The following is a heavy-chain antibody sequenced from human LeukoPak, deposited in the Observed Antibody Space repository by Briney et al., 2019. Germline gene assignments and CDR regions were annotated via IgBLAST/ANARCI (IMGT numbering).Heavy chain of an antibody. CDR3: ARDRYGDYAFDF. CDR1: GFTFSSYA. V-gene: IGHV3-30-3*01. CDR2: ISYDGSNK. J-gene: IGHJ4*02. D-gene: IGHD4-17*01. Sequence: PGRSLRLSCAASGFTFSSYAMHWVRQAPGKGLEWVAVISYDGSNKYYADSVKGRFTISRDNSKNTLYLQMNSLRAEDTAVYYCARDRYGDYAFDFWGQGILVTVSS.